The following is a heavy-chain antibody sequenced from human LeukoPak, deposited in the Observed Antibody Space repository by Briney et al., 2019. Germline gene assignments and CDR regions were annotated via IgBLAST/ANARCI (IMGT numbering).Heavy chain of an antibody. CDR3: ALYCSSTSCRRGAFDY. D-gene: IGHD2-2*01. V-gene: IGHV4-31*01. J-gene: IGHJ4*02. CDR1: GGSISSGGYY. CDR2: IYYSGST. Sequence: PSETLSLTCTVSGGSISSGGYYWSWIRQHPGKGLEWIGYIYYSGSTYYNPSLKSLVTISVDTSKNQFSLKLSSVTAADTAVYYCALYCSSTSCRRGAFDYWGQGTLVTVSS.